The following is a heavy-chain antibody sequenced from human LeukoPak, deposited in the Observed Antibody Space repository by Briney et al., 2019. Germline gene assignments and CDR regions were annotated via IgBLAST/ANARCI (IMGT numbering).Heavy chain of an antibody. V-gene: IGHV3-20*04. D-gene: IGHD6-19*01. CDR3: ANPSIAVAGTISYGMDV. CDR2: INWNGGST. J-gene: IGHJ6*02. CDR1: GFTFDDYG. Sequence: GGSLRLSCAASGFTFDDYGMSWVRQAPGKGLEWVSGINWNGGSTGYADSVKGRFTISRDNAKNSLYLQMNSLRAEDTAVYYCANPSIAVAGTISYGMDVWGQGTTVTVSS.